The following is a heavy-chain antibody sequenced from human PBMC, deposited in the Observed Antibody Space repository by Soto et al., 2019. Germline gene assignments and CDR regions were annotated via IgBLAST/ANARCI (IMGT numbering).Heavy chain of an antibody. J-gene: IGHJ2*01. V-gene: IGHV3-23*01. D-gene: IGHD2-2*01. Sequence: EVQLLESGGGLVQPGGSLRLSCVGSGFTFINYAMNWVRQAPGKGLEWVSSISGGGDATFFADSVRGRFTISRDNSENTVTLQMNSLGVDDTAVYYCVRKILGSTSRPNYWYFDIWGRGTLVTVSS. CDR3: VRKILGSTSRPNYWYFDI. CDR2: ISGGGDAT. CDR1: GFTFINYA.